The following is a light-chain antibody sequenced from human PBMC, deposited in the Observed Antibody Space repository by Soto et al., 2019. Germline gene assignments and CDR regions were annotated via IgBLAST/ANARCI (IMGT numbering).Light chain of an antibody. CDR1: QSISKSN. CDR2: AAS. Sequence: EIVLTQSPGTLSLSPGEGAALSCRASQSISKSNLAWYQQKPGQAPRLLVYAASSRATGIPARFSGSGSGTDFTLAISRLEPEDFAIYYCQQYGSPRGTFGQGTKV. J-gene: IGKJ1*01. CDR3: QQYGSPRGT. V-gene: IGKV3-20*01.